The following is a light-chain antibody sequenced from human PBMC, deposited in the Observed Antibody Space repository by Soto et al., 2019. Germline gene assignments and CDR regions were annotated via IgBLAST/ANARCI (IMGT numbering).Light chain of an antibody. CDR3: QQYGSSPPIT. CDR2: GAS. J-gene: IGKJ5*01. Sequence: EIVLTQSPGTLSLSPGERATLSCRASQTVSSSYLVWYQQKPGQVPRLLIYGASSRATGIPDRFSGSGSGTDFTLTISRLEPEDFALYYCQQYGSSPPITFGQGTRLEIK. CDR1: QTVSSSY. V-gene: IGKV3-20*01.